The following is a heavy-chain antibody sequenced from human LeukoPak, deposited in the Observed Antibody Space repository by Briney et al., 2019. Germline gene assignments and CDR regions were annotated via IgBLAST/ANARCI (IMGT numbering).Heavy chain of an antibody. V-gene: IGHV3-23*01. J-gene: IGHJ6*04. Sequence: GGSLRLSCAASGFTFSSYAMSWVRQAPGKGLEWVSAVSGSGGRTYYADSVKGRFTISRDNSKNTLYLQMNSLRAEDTAVYYCAKARYQFSGRGYYYGMDVWGKGTTVTVSS. CDR1: GFTFSSYA. CDR3: AKARYQFSGRGYYYGMDV. D-gene: IGHD3-10*01. CDR2: VSGSGGRT.